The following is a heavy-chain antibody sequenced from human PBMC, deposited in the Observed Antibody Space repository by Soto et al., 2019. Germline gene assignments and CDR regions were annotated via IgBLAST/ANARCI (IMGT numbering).Heavy chain of an antibody. J-gene: IGHJ5*02. Sequence: SETLSLTCTVSGGSISSGGYYWSWIRQHPGRGLEWIGYIYYNGNTYYNPSLKSRVTVSVDTSKNQFSLNVRSVTAADTAVYYCARCSLVVIPVPGFDPWGQGTLVPVSS. D-gene: IGHD2-15*01. CDR1: GGSISSGGYY. V-gene: IGHV4-31*03. CDR3: ARCSLVVIPVPGFDP. CDR2: IYYNGNT.